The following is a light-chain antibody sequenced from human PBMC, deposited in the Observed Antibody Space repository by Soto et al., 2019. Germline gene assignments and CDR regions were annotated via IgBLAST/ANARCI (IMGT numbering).Light chain of an antibody. CDR1: QSISSW. Sequence: DIQMTQSPSTLSASVEDRETITCRASQSISSWLAWYQQKPGKAPKLLIYKASSLESGVPSRFSGSGSGTEFTLTICSLQPDDFATHYSQQYNSYSWTCGQGTKVDIK. CDR2: KAS. V-gene: IGKV1-5*03. CDR3: QQYNSYSWT. J-gene: IGKJ1*01.